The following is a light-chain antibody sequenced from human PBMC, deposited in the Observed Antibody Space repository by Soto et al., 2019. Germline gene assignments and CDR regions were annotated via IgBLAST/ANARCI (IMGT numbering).Light chain of an antibody. CDR3: AAWDDNLNAVV. J-gene: IGLJ2*01. Sequence: QLVLTQPPSASGTPGQRVTISCSGSSSNSGSNTVSWYQQLPGAAPKLLIYSDNQRPSGVPDRISGSKSGTSASLAISGLQSEDEADFYCAAWDDNLNAVVFGGGTKLTVL. CDR1: SSNSGSNT. V-gene: IGLV1-44*01. CDR2: SDN.